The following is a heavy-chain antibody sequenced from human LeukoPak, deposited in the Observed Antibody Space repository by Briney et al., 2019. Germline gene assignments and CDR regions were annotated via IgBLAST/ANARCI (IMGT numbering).Heavy chain of an antibody. J-gene: IGHJ5*02. D-gene: IGHD2-2*01. V-gene: IGHV3-20*04. Sequence: SGGSLRLSCTASGFKFDDYDMSWVRQVPGKGLEWVSGISWNGDKTGYADSVRGRFAISRDNTKKSLYLQKSSLRAEDTALYYCARDPFCSSSTGCYFEDWFDPWGPGTLVTVSS. CDR2: ISWNGDKT. CDR3: ARDPFCSSSTGCYFEDWFDP. CDR1: GFKFDDYD.